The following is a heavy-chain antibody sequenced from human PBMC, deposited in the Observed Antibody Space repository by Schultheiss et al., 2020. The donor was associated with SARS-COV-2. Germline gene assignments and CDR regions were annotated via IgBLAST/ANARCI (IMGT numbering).Heavy chain of an antibody. CDR3: ARHGAAAGSQLSAFDI. CDR1: GGSISSYY. V-gene: IGHV4-39*01. CDR2: IYYSGST. J-gene: IGHJ3*02. Sequence: SETLSLTCTVSGGSISSYYWSWIRQPPGKGLEWIGSIYYSGSTYYNPSLKSRVTISVDTSKNQFSLKLSSVTAADTAVYYCARHGAAAGSQLSAFDIWGQGTMVTVSS. D-gene: IGHD6-13*01.